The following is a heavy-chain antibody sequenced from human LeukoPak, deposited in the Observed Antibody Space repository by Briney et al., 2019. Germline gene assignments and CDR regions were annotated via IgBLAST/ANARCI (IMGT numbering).Heavy chain of an antibody. CDR1: GFTFSSYW. V-gene: IGHV3-74*01. D-gene: IGHD3-3*01. J-gene: IGHJ4*02. CDR3: AREAYDFWSGYDAWYFDY. CDR2: ISSDGSST. Sequence: QAGGSLRLSCAASGFTFSSYWMHWVRQAPGKGLVWVSRISSDGSSTSYADSVKGRFTISRDNAKNTLYLQMNSLRAEDTAVYYCAREAYDFWSGYDAWYFDYWGQGTLVTVSS.